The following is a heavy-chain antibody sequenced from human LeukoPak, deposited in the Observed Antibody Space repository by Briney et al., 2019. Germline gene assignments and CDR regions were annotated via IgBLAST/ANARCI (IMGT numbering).Heavy chain of an antibody. CDR2: ISAYNGNT. D-gene: IGHD3-3*01. J-gene: IGHJ6*03. CDR3: ARDGVRGAYYDFWSGYTSRYYYYMDV. CDR1: GYTFTSYG. V-gene: IGHV1-18*01. Sequence: GASVKVSCKASGYTFTSYGISWMRQAPGQGLEWMGWISAYNGNTNYAQKLQGRVTMTTDTSTSTAYMELRSLRPDDTAVYYCARDGVRGAYYDFWSGYTSRYYYYMDVWGKGTTVTVSS.